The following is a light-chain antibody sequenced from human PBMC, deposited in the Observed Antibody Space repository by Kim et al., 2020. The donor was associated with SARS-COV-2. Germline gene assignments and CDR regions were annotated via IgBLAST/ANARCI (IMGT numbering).Light chain of an antibody. V-gene: IGKV3-20*01. CDR1: QSVSSN. CDR3: QQYGSSPFT. J-gene: IGKJ5*01. Sequence: EIVLTQSPGTLSLSPGERAFLSCRASQSVSSNLAWHQQKPGQAPRLLIYGASSRATGIPDRFSGSGAETDFTLIINRLEAEDSAVYYCQQYGSSPFTFGQGTRLEIK. CDR2: GAS.